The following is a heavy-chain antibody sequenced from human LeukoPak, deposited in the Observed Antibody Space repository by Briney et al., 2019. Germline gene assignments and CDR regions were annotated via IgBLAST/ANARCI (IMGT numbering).Heavy chain of an antibody. CDR3: ARGLWFVDENPPYFDY. D-gene: IGHD3-10*01. Sequence: SQTLSLTCTVSGGSISSSNYYWSWIRQPAGKGLEWIGRIYTSGTTNYNPSLKSRVTISIDTSKNQFSLKLSSVTAADTAVYYCARGLWFVDENPPYFDYWGQGTLVTVSS. J-gene: IGHJ4*02. CDR1: GGSISSSNYY. CDR2: IYTSGTT. V-gene: IGHV4-61*02.